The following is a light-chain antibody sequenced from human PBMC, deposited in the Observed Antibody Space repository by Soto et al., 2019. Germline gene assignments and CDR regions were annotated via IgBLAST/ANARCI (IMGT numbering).Light chain of an antibody. CDR2: DDS. V-gene: IGLV3-21*02. Sequence: SYELTQPPSVSVAPGQTARITCGGNNIGSKSVHWYQQRPGQAPVLVVHDDSDRPSGIPERFSGSNSGNTATLTISRVEVGDEAEYHCQEWDSTLDQWIFGGGTKLTVL. CDR1: NIGSKS. CDR3: QEWDSTLDQWI. J-gene: IGLJ2*01.